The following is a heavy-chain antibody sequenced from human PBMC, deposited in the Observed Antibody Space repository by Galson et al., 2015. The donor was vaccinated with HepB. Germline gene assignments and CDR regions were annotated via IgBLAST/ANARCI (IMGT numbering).Heavy chain of an antibody. D-gene: IGHD2-15*01. CDR1: GYTFTGYY. V-gene: IGHV1-2*06. CDR2: INPNSGGT. Sequence: SVKVSCKASGYTFTGYYMHWVRQAPGQGLEWMGRINPNSGGTNYAQKFQGRVTMTRDTSISTAYMELSRLRSDDTAVYYCAREVVVVAATLDYWGQGTLVTVSS. J-gene: IGHJ4*02. CDR3: AREVVVVAATLDY.